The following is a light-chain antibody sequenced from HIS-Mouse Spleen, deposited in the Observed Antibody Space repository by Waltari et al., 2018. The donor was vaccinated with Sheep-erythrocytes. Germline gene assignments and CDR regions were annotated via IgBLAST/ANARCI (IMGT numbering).Light chain of an antibody. CDR3: CSYAGSSTPWV. CDR2: EGS. V-gene: IGLV2-23*01. CDR1: SSYVGSYNL. J-gene: IGLJ3*02. Sequence: QSALTQPASVSGSPGQSITISCTGTSSYVGSYNLVSWYQQHPGKAPKLMIYEGSKRPSGVSNRFSGSKSGTTASLTISGLQAEDEADYYCCSYAGSSTPWVFGGGTKLTVL.